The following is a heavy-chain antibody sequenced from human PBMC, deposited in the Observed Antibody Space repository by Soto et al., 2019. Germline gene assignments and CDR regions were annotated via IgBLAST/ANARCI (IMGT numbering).Heavy chain of an antibody. V-gene: IGHV3-7*04. CDR1: GFIFSNEW. CDR2: IKQDGSEK. CDR3: ARGNTLDL. D-gene: IGHD2-15*01. Sequence: GGSLRLSCAASGFIFSNEWMTWVRQAPGTGLECVANIKQDGSEKYYLDSVKGRFTISRDNAKNSLHLQLNSLRADDTAVYYCARGNTLDLWGQGTTVTV. J-gene: IGHJ6*02.